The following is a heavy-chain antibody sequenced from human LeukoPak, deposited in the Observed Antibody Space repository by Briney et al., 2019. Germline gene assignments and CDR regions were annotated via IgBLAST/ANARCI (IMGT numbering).Heavy chain of an antibody. CDR2: INPSGGST. CDR1: GYTFTSYY. J-gene: IGHJ3*02. V-gene: IGHV1-46*01. Sequence: GASVKVSCKASGYTFTSYYMHWVRQAPGQGLEWMGIINPSGGSTSYAQKFQGRVTMTTDTSTSTAYMELSSLRSEDTAVYYCATVYCPGYSSGWHDAFDIWGQGTMVTVSS. D-gene: IGHD6-19*01. CDR3: ATVYCPGYSSGWHDAFDI.